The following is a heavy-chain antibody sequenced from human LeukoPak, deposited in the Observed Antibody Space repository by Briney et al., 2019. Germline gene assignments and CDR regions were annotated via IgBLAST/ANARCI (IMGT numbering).Heavy chain of an antibody. Sequence: GGSLRLSCAASGFTFSSYAMSWVRQAPGKGLEWVSSISSSSSYIYYADSVKGRFTISRDNAKNSLYLQMNSLRAEDTAVYYCAREMATICTYFDYWGQGTLVTVSS. CDR2: ISSSSSYI. V-gene: IGHV3-21*01. D-gene: IGHD5-24*01. CDR1: GFTFSSYA. J-gene: IGHJ4*02. CDR3: AREMATICTYFDY.